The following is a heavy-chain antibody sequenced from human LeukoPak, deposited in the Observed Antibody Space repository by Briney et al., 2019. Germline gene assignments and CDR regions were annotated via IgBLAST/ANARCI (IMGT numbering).Heavy chain of an antibody. CDR2: IYYSGST. D-gene: IGHD3-10*01. CDR3: ARFYYGSGSYPDY. V-gene: IGHV4-39*01. Sequence: SETLSLTCTVSGGSISSSSYYWGWIRQPPGKGLEWIGSIYYSGSTYYNPSLKSRVTISVDTSKNQFSLKLSSVTAADTAVYYCARFYYGSGSYPDYWGQGTLVTVSS. J-gene: IGHJ4*02. CDR1: GGSISSSSYY.